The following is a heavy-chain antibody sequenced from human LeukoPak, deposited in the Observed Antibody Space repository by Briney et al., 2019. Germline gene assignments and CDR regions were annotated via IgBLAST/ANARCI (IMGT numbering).Heavy chain of an antibody. CDR2: INPNSGGT. V-gene: IGHV1-2*02. CDR1: GYTFTGYY. Sequence: GASVKVSCKASGYTFTGYYMHWVRQAPGQGLEWMGWINPNSGGTNYAQKFQGRVTMTRDTSISTAYMELSRLRSDDTAVYYCARDQTVWGRSDYYSMDVWGQGTTVTVSS. D-gene: IGHD4-17*01. CDR3: ARDQTVWGRSDYYSMDV. J-gene: IGHJ6*02.